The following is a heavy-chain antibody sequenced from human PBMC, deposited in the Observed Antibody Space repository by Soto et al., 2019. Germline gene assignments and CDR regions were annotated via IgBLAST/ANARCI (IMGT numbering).Heavy chain of an antibody. J-gene: IGHJ6*02. CDR3: ARTPQTGNDFHV. CDR2: SGDRRTSYST. CDR1: GFTLSDHY. V-gene: IGHV3-72*01. D-gene: IGHD1-1*01. Sequence: EVQLVESGGGLVQPGGSLRLSCAASGFTLSDHYIDWVRQAPEKGLEWVGRSGDRRTSYSTEYAASVKGRFTISRDDSKYSLDLQMNSLKTEDTAVYYCARTPQTGNDFHVWGQGTTVTVSS.